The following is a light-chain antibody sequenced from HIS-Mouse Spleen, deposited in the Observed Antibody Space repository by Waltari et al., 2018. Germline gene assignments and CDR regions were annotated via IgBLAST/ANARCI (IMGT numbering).Light chain of an antibody. Sequence: QSALTQPASVSGSPGQSLTISCTGTSSDVGGYNYVSWYQQHPGKAPKLMIYDVINRPSGVSNRFSGSKSGNTASLTISGLQAEDEADYYCSSYTSSSFNVVFGGGTKLTVL. J-gene: IGLJ2*01. CDR2: DVI. CDR3: SSYTSSSFNVV. V-gene: IGLV2-14*03. CDR1: SSDVGGYNY.